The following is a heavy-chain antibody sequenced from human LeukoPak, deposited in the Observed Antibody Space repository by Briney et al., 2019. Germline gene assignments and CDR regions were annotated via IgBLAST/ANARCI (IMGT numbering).Heavy chain of an antibody. CDR3: AKELRLGELSLYRGGGIDY. D-gene: IGHD3-16*02. CDR1: GFTFYDYT. CDR2: ISWDGGST. V-gene: IGHV3-43*01. Sequence: GGSLRLSCAASGFTFYDYTMHWVRQAPGKGLEWVSLISWDGGSTYYADSVKGRFTISRDNSKNSLYLQMNSLRTEDTALYYCAKELRLGELSLYRGGGIDYWGQGTLVTVSS. J-gene: IGHJ4*02.